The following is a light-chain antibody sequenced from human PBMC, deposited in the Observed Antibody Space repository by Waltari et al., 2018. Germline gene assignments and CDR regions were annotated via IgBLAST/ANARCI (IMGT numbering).Light chain of an antibody. V-gene: IGKV3-20*01. Sequence: IVLTQSPGTLSLSPGERATLPCRASQRVSRSVAWYQQKPGQAPKLLIYGASTRATGIPDRFTGSGSGTDFSLTISSLEPEDFAIYFCQHYVRLPATFGQGTKVEIK. CDR3: QHYVRLPAT. CDR2: GAS. J-gene: IGKJ1*01. CDR1: QRVSRS.